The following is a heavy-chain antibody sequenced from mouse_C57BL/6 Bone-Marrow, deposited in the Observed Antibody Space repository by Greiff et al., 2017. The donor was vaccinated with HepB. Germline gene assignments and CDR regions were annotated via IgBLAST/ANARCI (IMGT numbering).Heavy chain of an antibody. CDR3: ARGNDYENWYFDV. CDR1: GYTFTSYG. D-gene: IGHD2-4*01. J-gene: IGHJ1*03. Sequence: QVQLQQSGAELARPGASVKLSCKASGYTFTSYGISWVKQRTGQGLEWIGEIYPRSGNTYYNEKLKGKATLTADKSSSTAYMELRSLTSEDSAVYVCARGNDYENWYFDVWGTGTTVTVSS. CDR2: IYPRSGNT. V-gene: IGHV1-81*01.